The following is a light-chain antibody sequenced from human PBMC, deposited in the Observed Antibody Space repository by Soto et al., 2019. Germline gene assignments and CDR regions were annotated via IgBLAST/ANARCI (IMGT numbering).Light chain of an antibody. CDR1: SGHSSYA. CDR2: LDNDGSH. V-gene: IGLV4-69*01. J-gene: IGLJ2*01. Sequence: QSVLTQSPSASASLGASVKLTCTLSSGHSSYAIAWHQKQPGKGPRYLMDLDNDGSHTKGDGIPDRFSGSSSGADRYLSISSLQSEDEADYYCQTWGSGFQFFGCGTTLTVL. CDR3: QTWGSGFQF.